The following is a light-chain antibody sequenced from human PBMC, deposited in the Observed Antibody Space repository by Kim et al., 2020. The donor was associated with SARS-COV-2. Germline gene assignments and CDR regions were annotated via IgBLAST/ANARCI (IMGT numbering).Light chain of an antibody. J-gene: IGLJ3*02. CDR3: SAWDGSLSSWV. V-gene: IGLV10-54*01. CDR2: RDT. CDR1: SSNVGLTG. Sequence: QPATITCTGNSSNVGLTGAAWLQQHQGHPPNLLSYRDTNRPSGISERLSASRSGSTASLTITGLQPEDEADYYCSAWDGSLSSWVFGGGTQLTVL.